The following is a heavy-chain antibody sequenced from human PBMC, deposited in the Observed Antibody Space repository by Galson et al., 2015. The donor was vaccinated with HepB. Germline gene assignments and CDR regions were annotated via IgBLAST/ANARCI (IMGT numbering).Heavy chain of an antibody. CDR3: AREAKEQWLVRVKNWFDP. CDR1: GGTFSSYA. D-gene: IGHD6-19*01. Sequence: SVKVSCKASGGTFSSYAISWVRQAPGQGLEWMGRIIPILGIANYAQKFQGRVTITADKSTSTAYMELSSLRSEDTAVYYCAREAKEQWLVRVKNWFDPWGQGTLVTVSS. CDR2: IIPILGIA. J-gene: IGHJ5*02. V-gene: IGHV1-69*04.